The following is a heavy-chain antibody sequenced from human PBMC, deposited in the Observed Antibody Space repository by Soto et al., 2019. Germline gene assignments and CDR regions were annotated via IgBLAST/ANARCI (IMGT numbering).Heavy chain of an antibody. J-gene: IGHJ5*02. V-gene: IGHV1-69*01. D-gene: IGHD3-22*01. Sequence: QVQLVQSGAEVKKPGSSMKVSCKASGDTFNSYDINWVRQAPGQGLEWMGGIIPIVETPKYAQKFQGRVTIPSDESTNTVYMALSSLRSEATAMYYCARLTRPNYYDTSGFFKDNWFDPWGQGTLVPVSS. CDR1: GDTFNSYD. CDR2: IIPIVETP. CDR3: ARLTRPNYYDTSGFFKDNWFDP.